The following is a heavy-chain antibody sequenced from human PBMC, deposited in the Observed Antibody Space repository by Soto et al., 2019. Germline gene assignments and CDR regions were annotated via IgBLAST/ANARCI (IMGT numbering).Heavy chain of an antibody. Sequence: GGSLRLSCAASGFTFSSFAMSWVRQAPGKGLEWVSGISGSGGSTYHADSVKGRFTISRDNSKNTLYLQMNSLRAEDTAVYYCANSEYSRYKNIDVWGQGTTVTVS. V-gene: IGHV3-23*01. CDR2: ISGSGGST. D-gene: IGHD5-18*01. CDR1: GFTFSSFA. J-gene: IGHJ6*02. CDR3: ANSEYSRYKNIDV.